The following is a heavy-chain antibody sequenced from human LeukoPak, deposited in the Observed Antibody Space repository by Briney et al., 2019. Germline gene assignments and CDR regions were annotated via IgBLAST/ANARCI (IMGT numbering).Heavy chain of an antibody. J-gene: IGHJ4*02. D-gene: IGHD4/OR15-4a*01. CDR2: ISASGNII. CDR3: ARHMVITPFDS. CDR1: GFPFRDYY. V-gene: IGHV3-11*01. Sequence: PGGSLRLSCVASGFPFRDYYFSWVRQAPGQGLEWLSFISASGNIIHYEDSVKGRFTISGDDAKNSVFLQMDSLRTEDTALYYCARHMVITPFDSWGQGTLVTVSS.